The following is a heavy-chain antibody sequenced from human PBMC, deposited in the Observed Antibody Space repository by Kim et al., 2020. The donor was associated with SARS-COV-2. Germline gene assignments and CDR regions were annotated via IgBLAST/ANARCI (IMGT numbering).Heavy chain of an antibody. V-gene: IGHV1-3*01. J-gene: IGHJ4*02. D-gene: IGHD6-19*01. CDR2: NT. Sequence: NTRYSQNFQAGVSLTRDPSATTAYLELSGLRSEDTAVYYCAREAVAGSFDYWGQGTLVTVSS. CDR3: AREAVAGSFDY.